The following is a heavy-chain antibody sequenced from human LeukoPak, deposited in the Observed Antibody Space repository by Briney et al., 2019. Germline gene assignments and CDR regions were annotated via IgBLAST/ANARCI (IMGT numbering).Heavy chain of an antibody. J-gene: IGHJ4*02. D-gene: IGHD4-23*01. V-gene: IGHV3-74*01. CDR3: ARGRPHGNDY. CDR1: GFTFNIYA. CDR2: IASDGSST. Sequence: GGSLRLSCAASGFTFNIYAMTWVRHAPGKGLVWVSRIASDGSSTTYADSVKGRFSISRDNAKNTLYLQMNSQRVEDTAVYYCARGRPHGNDYWGQGTLVTVSS.